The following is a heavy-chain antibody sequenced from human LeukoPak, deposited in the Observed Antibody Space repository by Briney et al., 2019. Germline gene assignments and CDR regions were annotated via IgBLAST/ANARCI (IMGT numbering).Heavy chain of an antibody. CDR2: ISSSSSSTI. D-gene: IGHD2-2*01. Sequence: GGSLRLSCAASGFTFSSYSMNWVRQAPGKGLEWVSYISSSSSSTIYYADSVKGRFTISRDNAKNSLYLQMNSLRAEDTAVYYCARDLWVVPENGMDVWGQGTTVTVSS. J-gene: IGHJ6*02. CDR1: GFTFSSYS. CDR3: ARDLWVVPENGMDV. V-gene: IGHV3-48*01.